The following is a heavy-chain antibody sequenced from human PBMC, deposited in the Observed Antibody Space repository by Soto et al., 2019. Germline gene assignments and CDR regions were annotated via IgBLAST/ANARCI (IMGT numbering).Heavy chain of an antibody. CDR2: IKSNADGGTT. J-gene: IGHJ1*01. CDR3: SARPTLPSVGPEKYLRH. CDR1: GFTFSNAW. D-gene: IGHD1-26*01. Sequence: EVQLVESGGGLVKPGGSLRLSCAASGFTFSNAWLSWVRQAPGKGLDWVGRIKSNADGGTTDYAAPVKGGFTISRDDSKNTLYLQMNSLKTEDTAVYYRSARPTLPSVGPEKYLRHWGHGTLVTVSS. V-gene: IGHV3-15*01.